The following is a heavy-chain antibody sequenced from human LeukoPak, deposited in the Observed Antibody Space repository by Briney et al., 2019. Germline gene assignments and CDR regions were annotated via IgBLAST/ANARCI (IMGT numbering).Heavy chain of an antibody. CDR2: VHLDGST. J-gene: IGHJ4*02. V-gene: IGHV4-4*02. CDR1: GGSLTSTNW. D-gene: IGHD6-25*01. Sequence: SETLSLTCDVSGGSLTSTNWWTWFRQPPGKGLEWIGEVHLDGSTNYNPSLKSRLVMSADLPENHISLKLTSVPAADTAVYYCAREGGFYRPLDYSGQGTLVTVSS. CDR3: AREGGFYRPLDY.